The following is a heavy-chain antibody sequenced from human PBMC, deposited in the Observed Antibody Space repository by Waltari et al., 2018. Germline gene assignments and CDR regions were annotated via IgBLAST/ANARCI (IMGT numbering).Heavy chain of an antibody. CDR3: AIYSSGWYP. D-gene: IGHD6-19*01. V-gene: IGHV1-46*01. J-gene: IGHJ5*02. Sequence: QVQLVQSGAEVKKPGASVQVSCKASGNTFTSYYVHWVRQAPGQGREWMGLINPRGGTTTYAQQFQGRVTMTGDTSTSRVYMELSSLRSEDTAVYYCAIYSSGWYPWGQGTLVTVSS. CDR1: GNTFTSYY. CDR2: INPRGGTT.